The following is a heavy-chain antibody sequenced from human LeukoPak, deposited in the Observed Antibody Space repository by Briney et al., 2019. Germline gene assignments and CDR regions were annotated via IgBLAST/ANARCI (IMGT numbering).Heavy chain of an antibody. J-gene: IGHJ3*02. V-gene: IGHV3-33*01. Sequence: GGSLRLSCSASGFTFSNYGIHWVRQAPGKGLEGVAVIWYDGSNKYYADSVKGRFTVSRDNAKYTVYLEMNSLRAEDTAIYYCARDSGGRYPVDASDIWGQGTMVTVSS. CDR2: IWYDGSNK. CDR1: GFTFSNYG. CDR3: ARDSGGRYPVDASDI. D-gene: IGHD2-15*01.